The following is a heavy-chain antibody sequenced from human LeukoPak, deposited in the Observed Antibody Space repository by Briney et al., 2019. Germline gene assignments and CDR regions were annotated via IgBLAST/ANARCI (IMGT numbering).Heavy chain of an antibody. D-gene: IGHD2/OR15-2a*01. CDR2: IFPSGGEI. V-gene: IGHV3-23*01. CDR1: GFTFSTFA. J-gene: IGHJ4*02. CDR3: ATYRQVLLPFES. Sequence: SGGSLRLSCEASGFTFSTFAMIWVRQPPGKGLEWVSGIFPSGGEIHYADSVRGRFTISRDNSKSTLSLQMNSLRAEDTAIYYCATYRQVLLPFESWGQGTLVTVSS.